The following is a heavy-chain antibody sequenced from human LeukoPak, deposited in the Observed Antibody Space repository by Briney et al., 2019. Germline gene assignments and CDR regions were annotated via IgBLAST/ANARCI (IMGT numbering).Heavy chain of an antibody. CDR1: GDSISGYY. CDR2: IYYSGST. D-gene: IGHD3-10*01. V-gene: IGHV4-59*08. Sequence: PSETLSLTCTVSGDSISGYYWSWIRQPPGKGLEWIGYIYYSGSTNYNPSLKSRVTISVDTSKNQFSLKLSSVTAADTAVYYCARHKFPKNYYGSGSYNWFDPWGQGTLVTVSS. J-gene: IGHJ5*02. CDR3: ARHKFPKNYYGSGSYNWFDP.